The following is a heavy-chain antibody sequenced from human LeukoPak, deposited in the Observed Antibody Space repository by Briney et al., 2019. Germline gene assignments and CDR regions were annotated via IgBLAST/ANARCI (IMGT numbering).Heavy chain of an antibody. CDR2: INHSGSI. J-gene: IGHJ3*02. V-gene: IGHV4-34*01. D-gene: IGHD4-23*01. CDR3: VSPAVEDAFDI. Sequence: SETLSLTCAVYGGSLTGYYWSWIRQAPGKGLEWIGEINHSGSINYNPSLKSRVTISVDTSKNQFSLKLSSVTAADTAVYYCVSPAVEDAFDIWGQGTMVTVSS. CDR1: GGSLTGYY.